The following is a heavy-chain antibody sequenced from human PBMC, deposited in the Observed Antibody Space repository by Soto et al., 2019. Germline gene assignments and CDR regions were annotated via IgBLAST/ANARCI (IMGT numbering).Heavy chain of an antibody. CDR2: IIPIFGTA. Sequence: QVQLVQSGAEVNKPGSSVKVSCKASGGTFSSYAISWVRQAPGQWLEWMGGIIPIFGTANYAQKFQGRVTSTAEESTSTAYMELSSLRSEDTAVYYCARGYSSSWDYYYDGMDVWGQGTTVTVSS. D-gene: IGHD6-13*01. J-gene: IGHJ6*02. CDR3: ARGYSSSWDYYYDGMDV. CDR1: GGTFSSYA. V-gene: IGHV1-69*01.